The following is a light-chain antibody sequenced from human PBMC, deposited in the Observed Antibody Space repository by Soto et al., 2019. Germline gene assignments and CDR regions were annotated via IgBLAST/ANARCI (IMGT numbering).Light chain of an antibody. V-gene: IGLV1-44*01. CDR2: INN. CDR1: SSNIGSNT. CDR3: QSYDSSLSGSV. Sequence: QSVLTRPPSASGTPGQRVIISCSGSSSNIGSNTVHWYQHLPGTASKLLIYINNQRPSGVPDRFSGSKSGTSASLAITGLQAEDEADYYCQSYDSSLSGSVFGGGTKLTVL. J-gene: IGLJ3*02.